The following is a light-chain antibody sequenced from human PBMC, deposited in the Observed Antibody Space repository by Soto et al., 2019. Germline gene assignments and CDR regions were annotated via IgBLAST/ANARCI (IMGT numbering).Light chain of an antibody. V-gene: IGKV3-15*01. CDR3: LQYSTWPPLYT. CDR1: QSVSSY. J-gene: IGKJ2*01. CDR2: DAS. Sequence: EIVMTQSPATLSVSLGERVTLSCRASQSVSSYLAWYQQKPGQAPRLLISDASTRATDIPDRFSGSGSGTDFTLTISSLQSTGLAVSYCLQYSTWPPLYTFGQGTKLEIK.